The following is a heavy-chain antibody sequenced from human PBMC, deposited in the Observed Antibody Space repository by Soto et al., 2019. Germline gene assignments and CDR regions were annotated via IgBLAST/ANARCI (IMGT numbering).Heavy chain of an antibody. CDR2: ILYDGSDK. D-gene: IGHD6-19*01. CDR1: GFTFSSFG. CDR3: AKPTVPFGRSAVAGPFDY. Sequence: QVQLVESGGGVVQPGRSLRLSCAASGFTFSSFGMYWVRQAPGEGLEWVAVILYDGSDKYYADTVKGRFTISRDNSKNTLYLQMNSLRVEDTAVFYCAKPTVPFGRSAVAGPFDYWGRGTLVTVSS. V-gene: IGHV3-30*18. J-gene: IGHJ4*02.